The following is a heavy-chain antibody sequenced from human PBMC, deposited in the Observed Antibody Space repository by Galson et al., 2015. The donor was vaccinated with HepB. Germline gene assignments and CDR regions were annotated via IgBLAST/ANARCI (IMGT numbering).Heavy chain of an antibody. D-gene: IGHD1-26*01. CDR3: ASLNIVGATTSNAFDI. V-gene: IGHV1-58*02. Sequence: SVKVSCKASGFTFTSSAMQWVRQAHGQRLEWIGWIVVGSGNTNYAQKFQERVTITRDMSTSTAYMELSRLRSDDTAVYYCASLNIVGATTSNAFDIWGQGTMVTVSS. CDR2: IVVGSGNT. J-gene: IGHJ3*02. CDR1: GFTFTSSA.